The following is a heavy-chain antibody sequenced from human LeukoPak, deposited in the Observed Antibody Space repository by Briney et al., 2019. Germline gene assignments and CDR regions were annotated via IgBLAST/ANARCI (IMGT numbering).Heavy chain of an antibody. CDR1: GFTVSNNY. D-gene: IGHD5-12*01. CDR3: ATAGNSDYDLDY. Sequence: PGGSLRLSCAASGFTVSNNYMSWVRQAPGKGLEWVSSISSTSSYIYYADSVKGRFTISRDNAKNSLYLQMSSLRAEDTAVYYCATAGNSDYDLDYWGQGTLVTVSS. CDR2: ISSTSSYI. J-gene: IGHJ4*02. V-gene: IGHV3-21*01.